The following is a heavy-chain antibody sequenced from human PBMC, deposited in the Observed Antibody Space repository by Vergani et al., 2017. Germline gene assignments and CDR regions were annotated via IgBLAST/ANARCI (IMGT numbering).Heavy chain of an antibody. V-gene: IGHV4-59*01. Sequence: QVRLQESGPGLVKPSETLSLTCSVSGGSMSGYYWSWIRQPPGKGLEWIGYVSFRGDTLYDPSVKCRMTISLNTSSNQFSLYLTSVTAADTAVYYCARARIYYGAGRPDYWGQGTLVTVSS. D-gene: IGHD3-10*01. CDR3: ARARIYYGAGRPDY. J-gene: IGHJ4*02. CDR1: GGSMSGYY. CDR2: VSFRGDT.